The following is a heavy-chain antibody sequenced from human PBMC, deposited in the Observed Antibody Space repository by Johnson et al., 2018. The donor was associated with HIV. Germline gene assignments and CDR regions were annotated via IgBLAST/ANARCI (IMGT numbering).Heavy chain of an antibody. CDR2: ISYDGSNK. J-gene: IGHJ3*02. D-gene: IGHD1-26*01. V-gene: IGHV3-30-3*01. CDR3: AIIPPGGAGKGADAFDI. Sequence: QVQLVESGGGVVQPGGSLRLSCAASGFTFSSYAMHWVRQAPGKGLEWVAVISYDGSNKYYADSVKGRFTIPRDNSKNTLYLQMNSLRAEDTAVYYCAIIPPGGAGKGADAFDIWGQGTMVTVSS. CDR1: GFTFSSYA.